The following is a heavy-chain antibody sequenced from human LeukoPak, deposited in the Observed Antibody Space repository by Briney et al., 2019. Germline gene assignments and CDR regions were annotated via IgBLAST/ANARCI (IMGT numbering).Heavy chain of an antibody. Sequence: PSETLSLTCTVSGGSISSYYWSWIRQPPGKGLEWIGYIYYSGSTNYNPSLKSRVTISVDTSKNQFSLKLSSVTAADMAVYYCARDPTMIGLGDAFDIWGQGTMVTVSS. CDR2: IYYSGST. CDR3: ARDPTMIGLGDAFDI. V-gene: IGHV4-59*01. D-gene: IGHD3-22*01. CDR1: GGSISSYY. J-gene: IGHJ3*02.